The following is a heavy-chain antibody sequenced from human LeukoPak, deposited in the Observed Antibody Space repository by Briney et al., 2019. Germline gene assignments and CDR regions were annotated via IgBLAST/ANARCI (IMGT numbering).Heavy chain of an antibody. D-gene: IGHD3-22*01. CDR2: ISGSGGST. CDR3: AKEPRTQTTMIVVDYYFDY. CDR1: GFTFSSYA. J-gene: IGHJ4*02. Sequence: PGGSLRLSCAASGFTFSSYAMSWVRQAPGKGLEWVSAISGSGGSTYYADSVKGRFTISRDNSKNTLYLQMNSLRAEDTAVYYCAKEPRTQTTMIVVDYYFDYWGQGTLVTVSS. V-gene: IGHV3-23*01.